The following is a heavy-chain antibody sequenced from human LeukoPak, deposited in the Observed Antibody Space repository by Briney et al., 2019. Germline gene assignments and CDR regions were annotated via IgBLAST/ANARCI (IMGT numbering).Heavy chain of an antibody. D-gene: IGHD6-19*01. Sequence: GGSLRLSCAASGFTFSSYSMNWVRQAPGKGLEWVSSISSSSSYIYYAASVKGRFTISRDNAKNSLYLQMNSLRAEDTAVYYCARVNEGAVAGHDAFDIWGQGTMVTVSS. J-gene: IGHJ3*02. CDR2: ISSSSSYI. CDR1: GFTFSSYS. CDR3: ARVNEGAVAGHDAFDI. V-gene: IGHV3-21*01.